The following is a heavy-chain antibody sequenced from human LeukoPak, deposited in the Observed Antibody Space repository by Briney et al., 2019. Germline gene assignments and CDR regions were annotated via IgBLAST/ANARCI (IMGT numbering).Heavy chain of an antibody. D-gene: IGHD2-15*01. J-gene: IGHJ4*02. CDR1: GFTFSSYS. V-gene: IGHV3-48*01. CDR3: ARRPVVGAYHPFDY. CDR2: ISSSSSTI. Sequence: PGGSLRLSCAASGFTFSSYSMNWVRQAPGKGLEWVSYISSSSSTIYYADSVKGRFTISRDNAKNSLFLQMNSLRAEDTAVYYCARRPVVGAYHPFDYWGQGTLVTVSS.